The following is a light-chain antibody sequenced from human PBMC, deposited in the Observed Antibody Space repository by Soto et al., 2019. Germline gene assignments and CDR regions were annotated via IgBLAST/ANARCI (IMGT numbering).Light chain of an antibody. CDR2: EVN. Sequence: QSVLTQPASVSGSPGQSITISCTGTSGDVGNFNLVSWYQQHPGKAPNLMIYEVNKRPSGVSSRFSGSKSGNTASLTISGLQAEDEADYYCCSYAGGSIYVLFGGGTKVTVL. CDR1: SGDVGNFNL. CDR3: CSYAGGSIYVL. J-gene: IGLJ2*01. V-gene: IGLV2-23*02.